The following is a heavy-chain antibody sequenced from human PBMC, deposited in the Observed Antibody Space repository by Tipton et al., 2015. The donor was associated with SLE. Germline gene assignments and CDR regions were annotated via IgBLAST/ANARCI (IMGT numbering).Heavy chain of an antibody. CDR1: SFSISSGHY. CDR2: IYYSGST. J-gene: IGHJ6*02. Sequence: TLSLTCTVSSFSISSGHYWGWARQPPGKGLEWIGYIYYSGSTNHNPSLKSRVTMSVDTSKNQFSLKLSSVTAADTAVYYCARDAGMDVWGQGITVTVSS. V-gene: IGHV4-61*01. CDR3: ARDAGMDV.